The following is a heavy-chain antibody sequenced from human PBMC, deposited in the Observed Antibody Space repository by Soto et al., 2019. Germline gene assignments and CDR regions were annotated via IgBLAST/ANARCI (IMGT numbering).Heavy chain of an antibody. CDR1: GFTFSNYG. J-gene: IGHJ4*02. D-gene: IGHD1-26*01. Sequence: GVLRLSCAASGFTFSNYGMSWVRQAPGKGLEWVSALPEIGTNTYYADSVKGRFTISRDNSKNTLFLQINNLRAGDTAVYYCAKKSGVGATWYFDCWGQGTLVTVSS. CDR3: AKKSGVGATWYFDC. V-gene: IGHV3-23*01. CDR2: LPEIGTNT.